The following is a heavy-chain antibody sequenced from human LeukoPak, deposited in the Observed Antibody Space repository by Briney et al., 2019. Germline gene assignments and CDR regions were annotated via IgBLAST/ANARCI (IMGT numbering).Heavy chain of an antibody. CDR3: ARFGVVTNDAFDI. CDR2: INPDSGVT. D-gene: IGHD3-3*01. V-gene: IGHV1-2*02. Sequence: GASVKVSCXAXGYTFNGYYIHWVRQAPGQGLEWMGWINPDSGVTKYAQQFQGRVTMTWDTSVSTAYMELYRLTSDDTAMYYCARFGVVTNDAFDIWGQGTMVTISS. CDR1: GYTFNGYY. J-gene: IGHJ3*02.